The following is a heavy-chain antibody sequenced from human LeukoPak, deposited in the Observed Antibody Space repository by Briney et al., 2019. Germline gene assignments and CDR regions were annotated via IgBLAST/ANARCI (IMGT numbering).Heavy chain of an antibody. V-gene: IGHV4-61*02. Sequence: PSETLSLTCIVSGGSISSGSYYWNWIRQPAGMGLEWIGRIYTSGSTNYNPSLKSRVTISVDTSKNQFSLKLSSVNAADTAVYYCARDRKGRYYDSRGAYFYYYYMDVWGKGTTVTVSS. CDR2: IYTSGST. CDR1: GGSISSGSYY. CDR3: ARDRKGRYYDSRGAYFYYYYMDV. D-gene: IGHD3-22*01. J-gene: IGHJ6*03.